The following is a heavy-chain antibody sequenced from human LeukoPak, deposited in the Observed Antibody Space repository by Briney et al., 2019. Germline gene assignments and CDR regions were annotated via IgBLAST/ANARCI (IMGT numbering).Heavy chain of an antibody. V-gene: IGHV4-31*03. CDR1: GVSNNNGGYY. CDR2: IYYSGNS. D-gene: IGHD5-24*01. J-gene: IGHJ4*02. CDR3: ARNRDGYNSFDY. Sequence: SQTLSLTCTVSGVSNNNGGYYWSWLRQHPGKGLEWIVYIYYSGNSYHNPSLRSRVTISVDTSKNHFSLTLSSVTAADTAVYYCARNRDGYNSFDYWGQGTLVTVSS.